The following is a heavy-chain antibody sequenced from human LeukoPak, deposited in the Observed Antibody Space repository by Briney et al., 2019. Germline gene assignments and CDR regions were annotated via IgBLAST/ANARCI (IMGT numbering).Heavy chain of an antibody. J-gene: IGHJ3*02. D-gene: IGHD3-10*01. CDR2: IYTSGST. V-gene: IGHV4-61*02. Sequence: ASQALSLTCTVSGGSISSGSYYWSWIRQPAGKGLEWIGRIYTSGSTNYNPSLKSRVTMSVDTSKNQFSLKLSSVTAADTAVYYCARDSVWFGESHDAFDIWGQGTMVTVSS. CDR1: GGSISSGSYY. CDR3: ARDSVWFGESHDAFDI.